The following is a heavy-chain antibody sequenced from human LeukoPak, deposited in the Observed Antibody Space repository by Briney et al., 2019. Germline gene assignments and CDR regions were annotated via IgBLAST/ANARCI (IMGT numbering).Heavy chain of an antibody. D-gene: IGHD6-6*01. CDR1: GFTFDDYA. CDR3: AKDGFIGIAARHDAFDI. CDR2: ISWNSGSI. Sequence: PGGSLGLPCAASGFTFDDYAMHWVRQAPGKGLEWVSGISWNSGSIGYADSVKGRFTISRDNSKNTLYLQMNSLRAEDTAVYYCAKDGFIGIAARHDAFDIWGQGTMVTVSS. V-gene: IGHV3-9*01. J-gene: IGHJ3*02.